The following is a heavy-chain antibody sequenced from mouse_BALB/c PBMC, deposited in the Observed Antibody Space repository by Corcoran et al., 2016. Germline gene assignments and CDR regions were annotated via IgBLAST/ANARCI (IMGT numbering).Heavy chain of an antibody. D-gene: IGHD2-14*01. CDR1: GYTFTEYV. Sequence: VQLQQSGPELVKPGTSVTLSCKASGYTFTEYVIHWVKQRSGQGLEWIGWFYPRGGNINYNEKFRDKATLTADKSSSTVYMELSSLTSEDSAVYFCARHAYSKYDGFAYWGQGTMVTVSA. V-gene: IGHV1-62-2*01. CDR2: FYPRGGNI. CDR3: ARHAYSKYDGFAY. J-gene: IGHJ3*01.